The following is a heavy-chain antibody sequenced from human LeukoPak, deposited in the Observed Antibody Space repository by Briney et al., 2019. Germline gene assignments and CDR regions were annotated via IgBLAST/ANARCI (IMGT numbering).Heavy chain of an antibody. CDR1: GYTLTELS. V-gene: IGHV1-24*01. CDR3: ATAPLGHYGMDV. J-gene: IGHJ6*02. D-gene: IGHD7-27*01. CDR2: FDPEDGET. Sequence: GASVKVSCKVSGYTLTELSMHWVRQAPGKGLEWMGGFDPEDGETIYAQKFQGRVTMTEDTSTDTAYMELSSLRSEDTAVYYCATAPLGHYGMDVWGQGTTVTVSS.